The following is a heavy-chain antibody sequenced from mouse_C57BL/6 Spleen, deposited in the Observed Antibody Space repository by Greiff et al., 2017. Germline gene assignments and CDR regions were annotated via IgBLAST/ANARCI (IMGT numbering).Heavy chain of an antibody. CDR1: GFNIKDYY. V-gene: IGHV14-1*01. CDR3: TTGYGSSYPGFAY. Sequence: EVKLVASGAELVRPGASVKLSCTASGFNIKDYYMHWVKQRPEQGLEWIGRIDPADGATEYAPKFQGKATMTADTSSNTAYLQLSSLTSEDTAVYYCTTGYGSSYPGFAYWGQGTLVTVSA. D-gene: IGHD1-1*01. J-gene: IGHJ3*01. CDR2: IDPADGAT.